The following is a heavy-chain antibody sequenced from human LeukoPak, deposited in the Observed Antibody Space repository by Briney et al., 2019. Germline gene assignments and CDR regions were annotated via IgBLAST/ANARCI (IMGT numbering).Heavy chain of an antibody. J-gene: IGHJ5*02. CDR2: INIGGTNT. Sequence: GGSLRLSCAASGFTFNDYYMSWIRQAPGKGLEWLSYINIGGTNTHYADSVKGRFTISRDNAKKSLYLEMNSLRAEDTAVYYCATDGAGFDTWGQGVLDTVSS. CDR3: ATDGAGFDT. V-gene: IGHV3-11*01. CDR1: GFTFNDYY.